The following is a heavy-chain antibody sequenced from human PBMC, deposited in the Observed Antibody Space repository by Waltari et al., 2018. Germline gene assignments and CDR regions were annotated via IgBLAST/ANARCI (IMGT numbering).Heavy chain of an antibody. V-gene: IGHV4-39*01. CDR2: IYYSGST. CDR1: GGSISSSSYY. Sequence: QLQLQESGPGLVKPSETLSPTCTVSGGSISSSSYYWGWIRQPPGKGLEWIGSIYYSGSTYYNPSLKSRVTISVDTSKNQFSLKLSSVTAADTAVYYCARPTSYSGSYLPSLFDYWGQGTLVTVSS. J-gene: IGHJ4*02. D-gene: IGHD1-26*01. CDR3: ARPTSYSGSYLPSLFDY.